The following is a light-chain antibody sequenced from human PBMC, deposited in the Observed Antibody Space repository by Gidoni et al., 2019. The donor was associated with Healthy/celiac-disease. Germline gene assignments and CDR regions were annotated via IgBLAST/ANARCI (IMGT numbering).Light chain of an antibody. Sequence: SVLTQPPSASWTPGQRVTISCSGSSSNIGSNTVNWYQQLPGTAPKLLIYSNNQRPSGVPDRFSGSKSGTSASLAISGLQSEDEADYYCAAWDDSLNGSVVFGGGTKLTVL. J-gene: IGLJ2*01. CDR2: SNN. CDR1: SSNIGSNT. V-gene: IGLV1-44*01. CDR3: AAWDDSLNGSVV.